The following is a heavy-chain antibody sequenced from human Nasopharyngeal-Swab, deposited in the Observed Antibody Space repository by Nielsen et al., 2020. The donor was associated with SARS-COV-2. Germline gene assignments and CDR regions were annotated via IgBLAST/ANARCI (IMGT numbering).Heavy chain of an antibody. CDR3: ARDIVVVPAAGPAVTQNYYYGMDV. CDR2: ISSSSSTI. V-gene: IGHV3-48*04. Sequence: GESLKISCAASGFTLSNNNMNWVRQAPGRGLEWVSYISSSSSTIYYADSVKGRFTISRDNAKNSLYLQMNSLRAEDTAVYYCARDIVVVPAAGPAVTQNYYYGMDVWGQGTTVTVSS. CDR1: GFTLSNNN. J-gene: IGHJ6*02. D-gene: IGHD2-2*01.